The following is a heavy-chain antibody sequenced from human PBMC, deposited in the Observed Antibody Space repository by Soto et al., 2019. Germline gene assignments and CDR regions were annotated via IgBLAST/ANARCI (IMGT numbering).Heavy chain of an antibody. CDR2: FDPEDGET. CDR1: GYTLTELS. D-gene: IGHD3-16*01. V-gene: IGHV1-24*01. Sequence: GASVKVSCKVSGYTLTELSMHWVRQAPGKGLEWMGGFDPEDGETIYAQKFQGRVTMTEDTSTDTAYMELSSLRSEDTAVYYCATRPTAVVMIGAYFDYWGQGTLVTVSS. CDR3: ATRPTAVVMIGAYFDY. J-gene: IGHJ4*02.